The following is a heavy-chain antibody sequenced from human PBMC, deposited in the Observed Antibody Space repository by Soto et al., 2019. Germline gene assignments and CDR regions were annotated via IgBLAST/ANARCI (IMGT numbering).Heavy chain of an antibody. CDR1: GFTFSSYS. CDR3: ARGLPDGSGQYCDY. Sequence: EVQLVESGEGLVKPGGSLRLSCAASGFTFSSYSMNWVRQAPGKGLEWVSSISSSSSYIYYGDSVKGRFTISRDNAKNSLYLQMNSLRAEDTAVYYCARGLPDGSGQYCDYWGQGTLVTVSS. D-gene: IGHD3-10*01. J-gene: IGHJ4*02. CDR2: ISSSSSYI. V-gene: IGHV3-21*01.